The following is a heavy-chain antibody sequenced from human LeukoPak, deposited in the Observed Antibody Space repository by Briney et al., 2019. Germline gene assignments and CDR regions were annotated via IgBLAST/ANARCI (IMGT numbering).Heavy chain of an antibody. J-gene: IGHJ4*02. CDR3: AKGVDTAMVDY. V-gene: IGHV3-30*18. D-gene: IGHD5-18*01. CDR2: ISYDGSNK. Sequence: GGSLRLSCAASGFTFSSYGMHWVRQAPGKGLEWVAVISYDGSNKYYADSVKGRFTISRDNSKNTLYLQMNSLRAEDTAVYYRAKGVDTAMVDYWGQGTLVTVSS. CDR1: GFTFSSYG.